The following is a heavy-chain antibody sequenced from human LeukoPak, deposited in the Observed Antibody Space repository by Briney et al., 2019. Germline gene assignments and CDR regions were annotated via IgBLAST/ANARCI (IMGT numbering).Heavy chain of an antibody. V-gene: IGHV3-23*01. CDR1: GFTFSSYV. D-gene: IGHD3-22*01. Sequence: PGGSLRLSCAASGFTFSSYVMSWVRQAPGKGLEWVSAISGSGGSTYYADFVKGRFTISRDNSKNTLYLQMNSLRAEDTAVYYCAGTIRYYYDSSGYPYFDYWGQGTLVTVSS. CDR3: AGTIRYYYDSSGYPYFDY. CDR2: ISGSGGST. J-gene: IGHJ4*02.